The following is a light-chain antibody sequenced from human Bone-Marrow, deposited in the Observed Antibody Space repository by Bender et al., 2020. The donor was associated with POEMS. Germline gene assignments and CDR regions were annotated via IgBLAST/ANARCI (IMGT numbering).Light chain of an antibody. CDR1: MNDVGHYDL. CDR3: QSYDNSLGGWV. V-gene: IGLV2-14*02. Sequence: QSALTQPASVSASPGQSITISCTGTMNDVGHYDLVSLYQQHPGKAPKLLIYGYNNRPSGVPDRFSGSKSGTSASLAITGLQAEDEGDYYCQSYDNSLGGWVFGGGTKLTVL. CDR2: GYN. J-gene: IGLJ3*02.